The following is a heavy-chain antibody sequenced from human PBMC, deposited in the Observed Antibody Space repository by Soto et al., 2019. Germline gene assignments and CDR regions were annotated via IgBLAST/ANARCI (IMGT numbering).Heavy chain of an antibody. V-gene: IGHV3-15*07. Sequence: EVQLVESGGGLVKPGGSLRLSCAASGFTFSNAWMNWVRQAPGKGLEWVGRIKSKTDGGTTDYAAPVKGRFTISRDDSKNTLYLQMNSLKTEDTAVYYCTTEAPEVEKYGXXVFLGVEDYWGQGTLVTVSS. D-gene: IGHD4-17*01. J-gene: IGHJ4*02. CDR1: GFTFSNAW. CDR2: IKSKTDGGTT. CDR3: TTEAPEVEKYGXXVFLGVEDY.